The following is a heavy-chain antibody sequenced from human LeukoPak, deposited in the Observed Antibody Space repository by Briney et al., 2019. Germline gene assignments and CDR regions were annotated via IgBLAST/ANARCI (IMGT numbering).Heavy chain of an antibody. CDR2: IYYSGST. D-gene: IGHD2-2*01. CDR1: GGSFSGYY. CDR3: ASSPEGGYCSSTSCYGAFDI. Sequence: SETLSLTCAVYGGSFSGYYWGWLRQPPGKGLEGIGGIYYSGSTYYNPSLKSRVTISVDTSKNQFSLKLSSVTAADTAVYYCASSPEGGYCSSTSCYGAFDIWGQGTLVTVSS. V-gene: IGHV4-34*01. J-gene: IGHJ4*02.